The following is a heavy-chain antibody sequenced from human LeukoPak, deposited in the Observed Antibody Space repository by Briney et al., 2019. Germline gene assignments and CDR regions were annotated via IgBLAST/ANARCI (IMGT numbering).Heavy chain of an antibody. V-gene: IGHV3-30*04. D-gene: IGHD3-10*01. J-gene: IGHJ4*02. CDR2: ISYDGSNK. CDR3: AKGWFGELQPHDY. Sequence: GGSLRLSCAASGFTFSSYAMHWVRQAPGKGLEWVAVISYDGSNKYYADSVKGRFTISRDNSKNTLYLQMNSLRAEDTAVYYCAKGWFGELQPHDYWGQGTLVTVSS. CDR1: GFTFSSYA.